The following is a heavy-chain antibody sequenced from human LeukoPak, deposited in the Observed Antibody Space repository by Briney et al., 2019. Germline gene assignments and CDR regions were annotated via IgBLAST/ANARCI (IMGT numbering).Heavy chain of an antibody. CDR1: GFTVSSNY. CDR3: ARVLGLEFRGYSYGCLNYYYYYMDV. D-gene: IGHD5-18*01. J-gene: IGHJ6*03. V-gene: IGHV3-66*01. CDR2: IYSCGST. Sequence: GGSLRLSCAASGFTVSSNYMSWVRQAPGKGLEWVSVIYSCGSTYYADSVKGRFTISRDNSKNTLYLQMNSLRAEDTAVYYCARVLGLEFRGYSYGCLNYYYYYMDVWGKGTTVTVSS.